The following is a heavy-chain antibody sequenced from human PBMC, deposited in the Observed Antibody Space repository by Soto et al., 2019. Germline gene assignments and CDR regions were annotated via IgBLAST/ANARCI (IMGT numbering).Heavy chain of an antibody. Sequence: SETLSLTCTVSGGSISSSSYYWGWIRQPPGKGLEWIGSIYYSGSTYYNPSLKSRVTISVDTSKNQFSLKLSSVTAADTAVYYCARPLTMVRANWFDPWGQGTLVTVSS. CDR3: ARPLTMVRANWFDP. CDR2: IYYSGST. J-gene: IGHJ5*02. V-gene: IGHV4-39*01. D-gene: IGHD3-10*01. CDR1: GGSISSSSYY.